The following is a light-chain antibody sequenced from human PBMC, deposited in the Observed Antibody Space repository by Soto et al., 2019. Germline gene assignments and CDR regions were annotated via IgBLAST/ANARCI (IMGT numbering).Light chain of an antibody. Sequence: IVITQSPSTLSVSPGERATLSCRASQSVSSNLAWYRQKPGQAPRLLIYGASTRATGIPARFSGSGSGTEFTLTISSLQSEDFAVYYCQQYNNWPLFGGGTKVDIK. CDR3: QQYNNWPL. J-gene: IGKJ4*01. V-gene: IGKV3-15*01. CDR2: GAS. CDR1: QSVSSN.